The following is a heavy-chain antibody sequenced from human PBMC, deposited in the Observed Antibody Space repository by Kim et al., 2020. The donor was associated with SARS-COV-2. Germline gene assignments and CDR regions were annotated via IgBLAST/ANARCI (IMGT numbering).Heavy chain of an antibody. CDR2: IYYSGST. Sequence: SETLSLTCTVSGGSISSYYWSWIRQPPGKGLEWIGYIYYSGSTNYNPSLKSRVTISVDTSKNQFSLKLSSVTAADTAVYYCASGSGSYFNPHAYWGQGT. D-gene: IGHD1-26*01. CDR3: ASGSGSYFNPHAY. CDR1: GGSISSYY. V-gene: IGHV4-59*01. J-gene: IGHJ4*02.